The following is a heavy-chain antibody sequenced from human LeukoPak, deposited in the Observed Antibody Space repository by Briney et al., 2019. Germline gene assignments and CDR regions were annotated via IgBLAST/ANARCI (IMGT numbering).Heavy chain of an antibody. V-gene: IGHV3-30*03. CDR2: ISYDGSNK. Sequence: GGSPRLSCAASGFTFSSYGMHWVRQAPGKGLEWVAVISYDGSNKYYADSVKGRFTISRDNSKNTLYLQMNSLRAEDTAVYYCATMIVVARHYWGQGTLVTVSS. CDR3: ATMIVVARHY. D-gene: IGHD3-22*01. CDR1: GFTFSSYG. J-gene: IGHJ4*02.